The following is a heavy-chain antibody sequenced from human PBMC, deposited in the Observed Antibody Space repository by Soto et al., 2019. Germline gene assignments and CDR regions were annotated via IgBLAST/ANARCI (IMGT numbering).Heavy chain of an antibody. V-gene: IGHV3-64*01. CDR3: ARDRCSGGSCYVWFDP. D-gene: IGHD2-15*01. CDR1: GFTFSSYA. J-gene: IGHJ5*02. CDR2: ISSNGGST. Sequence: PGGSLRLSCAASGFTFSSYAMHWVRQAPGKGLEYVSAISSNGGSTYYANSVKGRFTISRDNSKNTLYLQMGSLRAEDMAVYYCARDRCSGGSCYVWFDPWGQGTLVTVSS.